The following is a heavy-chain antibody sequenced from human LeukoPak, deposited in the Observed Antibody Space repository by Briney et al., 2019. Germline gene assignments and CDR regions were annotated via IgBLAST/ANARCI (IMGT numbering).Heavy chain of an antibody. CDR2: ISGSGGAT. CDR1: GFTFSSYG. CDR3: ARRNPWFDP. V-gene: IGHV3-23*01. J-gene: IGHJ5*02. Sequence: PGGALRLSCAASGFTFSSYGMSWVRQAPGKGLEWVSAISGSGGATYYADSVKGRFTISRDNSRNTLYLQMSSLRAEDTAVYYCARRNPWFDPWGQGVLVAVSS.